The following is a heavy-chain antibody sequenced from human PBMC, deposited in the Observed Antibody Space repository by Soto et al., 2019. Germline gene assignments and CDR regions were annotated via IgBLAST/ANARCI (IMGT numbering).Heavy chain of an antibody. J-gene: IGHJ4*02. CDR1: GFSFSSYW. CDR3: ARVGVSSNSDY. D-gene: IGHD3-16*01. Sequence: GGSLRLSCVSSGFSFSSYWMSWVRQAPGKGLEWVANLKQDGSERYYVDSVKGRFTISRDNAQNSLYLQMNSLRAEDTAVYYCARVGVSSNSDYWGQGTLVTVSS. V-gene: IGHV3-7*01. CDR2: LKQDGSER.